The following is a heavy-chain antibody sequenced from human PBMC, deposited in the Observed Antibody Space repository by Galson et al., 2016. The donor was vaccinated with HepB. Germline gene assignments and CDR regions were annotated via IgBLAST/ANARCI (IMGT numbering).Heavy chain of an antibody. CDR2: INQAGSEQ. Sequence: SLRLSCAASGFTFTTYWMSWVRQAPGKGLEWVATINQAGSEQYSVDSVKGRFTISRDNAKNSLHLQVSSLWAEDTAIYYCARWGFCRGGSCRFYYYYGMDVWGKGTTVTVSS. V-gene: IGHV3-7*01. D-gene: IGHD2-15*01. CDR1: GFTFTTYW. CDR3: ARWGFCRGGSCRFYYYYGMDV. J-gene: IGHJ6*04.